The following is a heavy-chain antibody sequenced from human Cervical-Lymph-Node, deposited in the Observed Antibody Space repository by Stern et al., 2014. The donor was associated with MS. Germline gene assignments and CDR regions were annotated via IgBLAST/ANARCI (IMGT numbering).Heavy chain of an antibody. CDR2: IYWDDEK. V-gene: IGHV2-5*02. D-gene: IGHD5-24*01. Sequence: QITLKESGPTLVKPTQTLTLTCTFSGFSLSTSGVGVGWIRQPPGKALEWLALIYWDDEKRYSSSLKSRLTITKDTSKNQVVLTMTNMDPVDTATYYCAHRLEDGYSFPSAFDIWGQGTMVTVSS. CDR1: GFSLSTSGVG. J-gene: IGHJ3*02. CDR3: AHRLEDGYSFPSAFDI.